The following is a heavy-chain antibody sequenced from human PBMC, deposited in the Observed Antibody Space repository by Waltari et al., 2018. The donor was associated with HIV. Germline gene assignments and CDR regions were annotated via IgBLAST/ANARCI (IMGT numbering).Heavy chain of an antibody. Sequence: QVQLQESGPGLVKPSQTLSLTCTVSGGSISSGTGSSYWSWIRQPAGKGLEWIGRIYISGSTNYNPSLKSRVTISVDTSKNQFSLKLSSVTAADTAVYYCARGAIISGRYYYGMDVWGQGTTVTVSS. V-gene: IGHV4-61*02. CDR3: ARGAIISGRYYYGMDV. D-gene: IGHD3-10*01. J-gene: IGHJ6*02. CDR1: GGSISSGTGSSY. CDR2: IYISGST.